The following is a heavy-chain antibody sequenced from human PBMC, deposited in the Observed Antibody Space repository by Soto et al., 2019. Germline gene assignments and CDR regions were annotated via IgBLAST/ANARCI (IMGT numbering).Heavy chain of an antibody. Sequence: PGGSLRLSCAASGFIFSNYSMSWVRQAPGKGLEWVSTISGNGGSTYYADSVKGRFTISRDNSKNTLYLQMNSLRAEDTAVYYCVKDRGWVMNPLEYWGQGTLVTVSS. D-gene: IGHD2-21*01. CDR2: ISGNGGST. CDR1: GFIFSNYS. CDR3: VKDRGWVMNPLEY. V-gene: IGHV3-23*01. J-gene: IGHJ4*02.